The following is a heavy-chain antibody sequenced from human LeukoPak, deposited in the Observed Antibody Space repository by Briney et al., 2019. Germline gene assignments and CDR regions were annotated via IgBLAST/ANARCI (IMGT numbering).Heavy chain of an antibody. V-gene: IGHV4-39*01. CDR1: GGSISSYY. D-gene: IGHD2-2*01. CDR3: ATIVPAAIVNWFDP. CDR2: IYYSGST. Sequence: SETLSLTCTVSGGSISSYYWGWIRQPPGKGLEWIGSIYYSGSTYYNPSLKSRVTISVDTSKNQFSLKLSSVTAADTAVYYCATIVPAAIVNWFDPWGQGTLVTVSS. J-gene: IGHJ5*02.